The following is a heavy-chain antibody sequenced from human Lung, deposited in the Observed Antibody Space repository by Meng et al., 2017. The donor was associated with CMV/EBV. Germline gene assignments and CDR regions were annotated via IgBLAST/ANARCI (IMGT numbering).Heavy chain of an antibody. J-gene: IGHJ4*02. CDR2: IKPDGSEK. Sequence: SCAAPGFTFRTYWMSWVRQAPGKGLEWVANIKPDGSEKSYVDYVKGRFTISRDNAENSLYLQMDSLRAEDTAVYYCARGGSNGGYLPHWGQGTLVTVDS. D-gene: IGHD4-17*01. V-gene: IGHV3-7*01. CDR3: ARGGSNGGYLPH. CDR1: GFTFRTYW.